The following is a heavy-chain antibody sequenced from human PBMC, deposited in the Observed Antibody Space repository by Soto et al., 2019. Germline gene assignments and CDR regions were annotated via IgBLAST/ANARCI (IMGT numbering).Heavy chain of an antibody. V-gene: IGHV4-59*12. Sequence: PSETLSLTCTVSGSPISDNYWSWFRQAPGQGLEWVGYIYYTGTTTYNPSVKSRVTISLDTSKSQFSLILRSVTAADTAVYYCARGRRGSSWSQYYYGMDVWGQGTTVTVSS. CDR3: ARGRRGSSWSQYYYGMDV. J-gene: IGHJ6*02. D-gene: IGHD6-13*01. CDR2: IYYTGTT. CDR1: GSPISDNY.